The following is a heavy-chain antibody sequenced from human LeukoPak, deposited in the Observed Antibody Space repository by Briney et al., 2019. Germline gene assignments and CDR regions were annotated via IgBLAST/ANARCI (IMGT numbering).Heavy chain of an antibody. V-gene: IGHV3-73*01. CDR1: GFTFSGSA. D-gene: IGHD1-7*01. CDR3: TRAVTGITGTTDY. J-gene: IGHJ4*02. Sequence: GSLRLSCAASGFTFSGSAMHWVRQASGKGLEWVGRIRGKANSYATAYAASVKGRFTISRDDSKNTAYLQMNSLKTEDTAVYYCTRAVTGITGTTDYWGQGTLVTVSS. CDR2: IRGKANSYAT.